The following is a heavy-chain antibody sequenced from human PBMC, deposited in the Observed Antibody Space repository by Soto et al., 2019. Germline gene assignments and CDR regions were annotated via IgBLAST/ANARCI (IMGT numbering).Heavy chain of an antibody. V-gene: IGHV1-69*06. J-gene: IGHJ4*02. CDR2: IIPIFGTA. D-gene: IGHD5-18*01. CDR3: AREGWACSYGYYGTFVY. Sequence: SVKVSCKASGGTFSSYAISWVRQSPGQGLVWMGGIIPIFGTANYAHKFQGRVTITADKSTRTAYMELSSLRSEDTAVYYIAREGWACSYGYYGTFVYWGQETLLEASS. CDR1: GGTFSSYA.